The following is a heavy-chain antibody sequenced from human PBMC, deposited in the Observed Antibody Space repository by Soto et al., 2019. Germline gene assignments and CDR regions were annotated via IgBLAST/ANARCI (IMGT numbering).Heavy chain of an antibody. D-gene: IGHD3-10*01. V-gene: IGHV3-48*03. Sequence: EVQLVESGGGLVQPGGSLRLSCAASGFTFRTYEMNWVRQAPGMGLEWVSYISGIRSTIYYAESVKGRFTISRDNAKNSLYLQMTSLTAKDTAVYYCARIGQYSGILGYYYGMDVWGQGTTVTVSS. CDR3: ARIGQYSGILGYYYGMDV. CDR1: GFTFRTYE. J-gene: IGHJ6*02. CDR2: ISGIRSTI.